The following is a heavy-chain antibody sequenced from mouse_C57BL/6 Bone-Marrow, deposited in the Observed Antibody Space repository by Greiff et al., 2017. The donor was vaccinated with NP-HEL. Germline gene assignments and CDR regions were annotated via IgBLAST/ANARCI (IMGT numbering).Heavy chain of an antibody. CDR3: ARGDNYYGSSGFDY. CDR2: IYPGSGST. D-gene: IGHD1-1*01. V-gene: IGHV1-55*01. CDR1: GYTFTSYW. J-gene: IGHJ2*01. Sequence: QVQLKQPGAELVKPGASVKMSCKASGYTFTSYWITWVKQRPGQGLEWIGDIYPGSGSTNYNEKFKSKATLTVDTSSSTAYMQLSSLTSEDSAVYYCARGDNYYGSSGFDYWGQGTTLTVSS.